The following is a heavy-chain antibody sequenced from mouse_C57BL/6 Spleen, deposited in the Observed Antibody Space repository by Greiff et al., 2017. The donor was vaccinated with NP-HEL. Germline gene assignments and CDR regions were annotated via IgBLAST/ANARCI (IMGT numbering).Heavy chain of an antibody. D-gene: IGHD2-2*01. CDR1: GFTFSSYG. Sequence: EVKVVESGGDLVKPGGSLKLSCAASGFTFSSYGMSWVRQTPDKRLEWVATISSGGSYTYYPDSVKGRFTISRDNAKNTLYLQMSSLKSEDTAMYYCARQGEWLMGNSAMDYWGQGTSVTVSS. CDR2: ISSGGSYT. J-gene: IGHJ4*01. CDR3: ARQGEWLMGNSAMDY. V-gene: IGHV5-6*01.